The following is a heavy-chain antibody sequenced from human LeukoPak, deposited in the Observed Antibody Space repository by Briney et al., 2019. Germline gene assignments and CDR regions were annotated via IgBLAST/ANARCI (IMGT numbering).Heavy chain of an antibody. V-gene: IGHV5-51*01. J-gene: IGHJ4*02. CDR1: GYSFTSYW. D-gene: IGHD5-24*01. CDR3: ARHLNPRDAYKPFDY. CDR2: IDPGDSDT. Sequence: GESLKISCKHSGYSFTSYWIGWVRQMPGKGLEWMGLIDPGDSDTRYSPSFQGQVHISADKSISTAYLQWSSLKDSDTAMYYCARHLNPRDAYKPFDYWGQGTLVTVSS.